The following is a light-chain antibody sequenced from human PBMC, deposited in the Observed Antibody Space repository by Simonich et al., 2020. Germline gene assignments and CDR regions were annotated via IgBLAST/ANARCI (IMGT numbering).Light chain of an antibody. CDR2: AAS. CDR1: QSISSY. CDR3: QQSYSTPPT. V-gene: IGKV1-39*01. Sequence: DIQMTQSPSSLSASVGDRVTITCRASQSISSYLNWYQHKPGKAPKLLIYAASSVQSGVPSRFSGSGSGTDFTLTISSLQPEDFATYYCQQSYSTPPTFGGGTKVEIK. J-gene: IGKJ4*01.